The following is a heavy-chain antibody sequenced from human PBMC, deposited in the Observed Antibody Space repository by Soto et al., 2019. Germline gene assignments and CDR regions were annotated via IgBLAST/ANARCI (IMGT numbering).Heavy chain of an antibody. CDR2: IRWNGDDM. Sequence: EVQLVESGGGLVQPGRSLRLSCAASGFPFQHYAMHWVRRSPGKGLEWVAGIRWNGDDMGYADSVRGRFTISRDNAKNSLYRQMSSLRAEDTGVCYGAQDGGYCSGGKGYFDHWGLGTLVTGSS. J-gene: IGHJ4*02. CDR3: AQDGGYCSGGKGYFDH. V-gene: IGHV3-9*01. CDR1: GFPFQHYA. D-gene: IGHD2-15*01.